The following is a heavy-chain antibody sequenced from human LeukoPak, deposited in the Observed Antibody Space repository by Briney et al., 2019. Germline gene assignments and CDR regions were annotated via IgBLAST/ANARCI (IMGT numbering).Heavy chain of an antibody. CDR3: AKRPSDYGDYVSYFDY. V-gene: IGHV3-30*18. CDR2: ISDDGRSK. CDR1: GFSFISYG. D-gene: IGHD4-17*01. J-gene: IGHJ4*02. Sequence: GGSLRLSCAASGFSFISYGMHWVRQAPGKGLEWGGVISDDGRSKDYADSVKGRFTISRDNSKDTLYLQMNSLRDEDTAVYYCAKRPSDYGDYVSYFDYWGQGTLVTVSS.